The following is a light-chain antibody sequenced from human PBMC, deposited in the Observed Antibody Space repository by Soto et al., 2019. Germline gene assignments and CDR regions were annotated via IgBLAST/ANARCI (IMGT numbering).Light chain of an antibody. Sequence: DIKMNQSPSTLSASVGDRVSITCRASQSIGSWLAWYQRKPGTATNLLIYDASTLQSGVPSRFSASGSGTEFTLTISSLQPEDFATYYCQQLNSYLITFGQGTRLEIK. CDR1: QSIGSW. V-gene: IGKV1-5*01. CDR3: QQLNSYLIT. J-gene: IGKJ5*01. CDR2: DAS.